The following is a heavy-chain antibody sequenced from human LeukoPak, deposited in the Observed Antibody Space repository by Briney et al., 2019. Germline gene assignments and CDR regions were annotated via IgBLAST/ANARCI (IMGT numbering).Heavy chain of an antibody. Sequence: GGSLSLFCAASGFSFRRYWMHWVRHSPGKGLVWGSRINEDGSTTTYADSVKGRFTTSRDTAKNTLHLQMNSLRAEDTAVYYCARGVPPCFDPWGQGTLVTVSS. CDR1: GFSFRRYW. D-gene: IGHD3-10*01. V-gene: IGHV3-74*03. J-gene: IGHJ5*02. CDR3: ARGVPPCFDP. CDR2: INEDGSTT.